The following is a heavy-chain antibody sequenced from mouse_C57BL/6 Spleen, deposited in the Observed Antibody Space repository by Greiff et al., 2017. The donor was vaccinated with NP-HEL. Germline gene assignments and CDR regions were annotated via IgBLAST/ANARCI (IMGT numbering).Heavy chain of an antibody. J-gene: IGHJ1*03. V-gene: IGHV14-1*01. D-gene: IGHD1-1*02. CDR2: IDPEDGDT. CDR3: STDSGGPYWCFDV. Sequence: EVQLQESGAELVRPGASVKLSCTASGFNIKDYYMHWVKQRPEQGLEWIGRIDPEDGDTEYAPNVQGKATMTADTASNTAYLQLSSLTSEDTAVYYCSTDSGGPYWCFDVWGTGTPVTVSA. CDR1: GFNIKDYY.